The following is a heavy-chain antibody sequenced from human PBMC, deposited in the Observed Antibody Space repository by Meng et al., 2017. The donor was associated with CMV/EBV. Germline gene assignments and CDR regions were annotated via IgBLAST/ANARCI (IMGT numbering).Heavy chain of an antibody. CDR2: ISYDGSNK. D-gene: IGHD6-13*01. CDR3: ARQMTSIAAAALYYYYGMDV. Sequence: LSLTCAASGFTFSSYAMHWVRQAPGKGLEWVAVISYDGSNKYYADSVKGRFTISRDNSKNTLYLQMNSLRAEDTAVYYCARQMTSIAAAALYYYYGMDVWGQGTTVTVSS. V-gene: IGHV3-30-3*01. J-gene: IGHJ6*02. CDR1: GFTFSSYA.